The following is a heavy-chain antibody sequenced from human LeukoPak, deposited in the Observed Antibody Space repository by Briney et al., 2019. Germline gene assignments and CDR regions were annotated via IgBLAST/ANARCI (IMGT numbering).Heavy chain of an antibody. CDR3: ARERVAAYYGMDV. V-gene: IGHV3-30-3*01. Sequence: GRSRRLSCAASGFTFSSYAMHWVRQAPGKGMEWVTCISYDGSNKYYADSVKGRFTISRDNSKNTLFLQMNSLRAEDTAVYYCARERVAAYYGMDVWGQGTTVTVSS. CDR1: GFTFSSYA. D-gene: IGHD2-15*01. J-gene: IGHJ6*02. CDR2: ISYDGSNK.